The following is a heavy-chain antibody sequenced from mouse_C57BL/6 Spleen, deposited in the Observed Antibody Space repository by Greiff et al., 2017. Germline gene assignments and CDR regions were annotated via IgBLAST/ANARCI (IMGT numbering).Heavy chain of an antibody. CDR3: SRAGEGYYEGFAY. V-gene: IGHV3-6*01. CDR1: GYSITSGYY. D-gene: IGHD1-1*01. J-gene: IGHJ3*01. Sequence: DVHLVESGPGLVKPSQSLSLTCSVTGYSITSGYYWNWIRQFPGNKLEWMGYISYDGSNNYNPSLKNRISITRDTSKNQFFLKLNSVTTEDTATYYCSRAGEGYYEGFAYWGQGTLGTVSA. CDR2: ISYDGSN.